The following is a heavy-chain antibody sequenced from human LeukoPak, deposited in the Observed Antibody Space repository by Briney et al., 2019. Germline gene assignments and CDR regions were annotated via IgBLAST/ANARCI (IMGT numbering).Heavy chain of an antibody. CDR1: GGSISSSNW. CDR2: IYPSGST. J-gene: IGHJ3*02. CDR3: AKSLLAYCGGDCYSSDAFDI. V-gene: IGHV4-4*02. Sequence: SGTLSLTCAVSGGSISSSNWWSWVRQPPGKGLEWVGEIYPSGSTNYNPSLKSRVTISVDKSKNQFSLKLSSVTAADTAVYYCAKSLLAYCGGDCYSSDAFDIWGQGTMVTVSS. D-gene: IGHD2-21*02.